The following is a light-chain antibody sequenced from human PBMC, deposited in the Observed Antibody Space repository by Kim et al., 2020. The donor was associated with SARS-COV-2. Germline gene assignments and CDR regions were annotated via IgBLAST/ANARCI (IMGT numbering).Light chain of an antibody. CDR1: NGISGW. V-gene: IGKV1D-16*01. CDR2: AAS. J-gene: IGKJ4*01. Sequence: ASVGDRVTITCRASNGISGWLALYQQKPDEAPKSLIYAASSLQSGVPSRCSGSGSGTDFTLTISSLQREDFATYYCQQYKSYPRTFGGGTKVDIK. CDR3: QQYKSYPRT.